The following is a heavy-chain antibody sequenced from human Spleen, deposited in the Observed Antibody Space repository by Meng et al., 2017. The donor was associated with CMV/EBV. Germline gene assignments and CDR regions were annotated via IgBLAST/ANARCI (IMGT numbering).Heavy chain of an antibody. J-gene: IGHJ4*02. CDR1: GFTFSTYW. Sequence: GGSLRLSCAASGFTFSTYWMHWVRQVPGKGLVWVSRINSDGSSISYADSVKGRFTISRDNAKNTLYLQMNNLRGEDTAVYYCGFEGYYDSSGYYYPPGDYWGQGTLVTVSS. CDR3: GFEGYYDSSGYYYPPGDY. V-gene: IGHV3-74*01. CDR2: INSDGSSI. D-gene: IGHD3-22*01.